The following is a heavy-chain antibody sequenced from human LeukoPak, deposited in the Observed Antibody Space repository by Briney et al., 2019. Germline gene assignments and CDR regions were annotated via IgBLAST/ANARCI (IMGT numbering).Heavy chain of an antibody. Sequence: PGGSLRLSCAASGFTFSNFWMHWVRQAPGKGLVWVSGIYSNGSKTIYADSVKGRFTISRDNAKNTLYLQMNSLRAEDTAVYYCARDQHYYDSSGPLDYWGQGTLVSVSS. V-gene: IGHV3-74*01. J-gene: IGHJ4*02. D-gene: IGHD3-22*01. CDR3: ARDQHYYDSSGPLDY. CDR2: IYSNGSKT. CDR1: GFTFSNFW.